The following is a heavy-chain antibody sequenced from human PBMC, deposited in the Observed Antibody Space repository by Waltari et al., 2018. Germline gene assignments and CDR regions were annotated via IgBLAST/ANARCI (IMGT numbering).Heavy chain of an antibody. D-gene: IGHD3-10*01. CDR2: ISSKSTYI. CDR3: ARDTIFYGSESYDP. Sequence: QLVESGGGLVKPGSSLRLPCAASGFRFSDYNMHWLRRAPGKGLEWVSSISSKSTYIYYADSVRGRFSISRDNAENSLFLQMNNLRGEDTAVYYCARDTIFYGSESYDPWGQGTRVTVSS. V-gene: IGHV3-21*01. J-gene: IGHJ5*02. CDR1: GFRFSDYN.